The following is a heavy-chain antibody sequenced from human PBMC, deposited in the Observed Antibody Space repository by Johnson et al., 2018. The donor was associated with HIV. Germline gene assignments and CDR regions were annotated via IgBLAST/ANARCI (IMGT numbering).Heavy chain of an antibody. CDR3: ARAYNDAFDI. V-gene: IGHV3-30-3*01. J-gene: IGHJ3*02. CDR1: GFTFNSYA. CDR2: ISYDGSNT. Sequence: QVQVVESGGGVVQPGRSLRLSCAASGFTFNSYAMHWVRQAPGRGLEWVAVISYDGSNTYYADSVKGRFTISRDNSKNTLYLQMNSLRAEDTAVFYCARAYNDAFDIWGQGTMVTVSS. D-gene: IGHD5-24*01.